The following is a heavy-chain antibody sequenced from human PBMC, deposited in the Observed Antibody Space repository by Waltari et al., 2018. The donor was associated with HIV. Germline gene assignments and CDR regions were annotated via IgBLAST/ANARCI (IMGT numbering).Heavy chain of an antibody. CDR3: ARDELLCYFDY. CDR1: GFTFSSYA. CDR2: ISYDGSNK. Sequence: QVQLVESGGGVVQPGRSLRLSCAASGFTFSSYAMQWVRQAPGKGLEWVAVISYDGSNKYYADSVKGLFTISRDNSKNTLYLQMNSLRAEDTAVYYCARDELLCYFDYWGQGTLVTVSS. D-gene: IGHD1-26*01. V-gene: IGHV3-30*01. J-gene: IGHJ4*02.